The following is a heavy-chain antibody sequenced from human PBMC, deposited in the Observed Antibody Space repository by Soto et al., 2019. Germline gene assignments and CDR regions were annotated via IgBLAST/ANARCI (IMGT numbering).Heavy chain of an antibody. CDR2: INSDGSST. CDR1: GFTLSAYW. V-gene: IGHV3-74*01. CDR3: ARDKAAAGTLNWFDP. Sequence: GGSLRLSCAASGFTLSAYWMHWVRQVPGTGPVWVSCINSDGSSTSYADSVKGRFTISRDNAKNTLYLQMNSLRAEDTAVYYCARDKAAAGTLNWFDPWGQGTLVTVSS. J-gene: IGHJ5*02. D-gene: IGHD6-13*01.